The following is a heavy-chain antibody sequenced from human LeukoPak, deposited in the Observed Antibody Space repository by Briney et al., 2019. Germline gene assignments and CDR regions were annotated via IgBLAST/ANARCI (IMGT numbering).Heavy chain of an antibody. D-gene: IGHD3-22*01. V-gene: IGHV1-46*01. CDR3: ARDQDSSGYYDY. CDR1: GYTFTSYD. J-gene: IGHJ4*02. Sequence: ASVKVSCEASGYTFTSYDINWVRQAPGQGLEWMGIINPSGGSTSYAQKFQGRVTMTRDTSTSTVYMELSSLRSEDTAVYYCARDQDSSGYYDYWGQGTLVTVSS. CDR2: INPSGGST.